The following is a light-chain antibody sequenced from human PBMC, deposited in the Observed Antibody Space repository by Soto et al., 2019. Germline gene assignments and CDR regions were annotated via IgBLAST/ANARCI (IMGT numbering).Light chain of an antibody. CDR1: NIGSKS. CDR3: QVWDSSSDHVV. V-gene: IGLV3-21*04. Sequence: SSELTQPPSVSVAPGKTARITCGGNNIGSKSVHWYQQKPGQAPVLVIYYDSDRPSGIPERFSGSNSGNTATLTISRVEAGDEADYYCQVWDSSSDHVVSGGGTKLTVL. J-gene: IGLJ2*01. CDR2: YDS.